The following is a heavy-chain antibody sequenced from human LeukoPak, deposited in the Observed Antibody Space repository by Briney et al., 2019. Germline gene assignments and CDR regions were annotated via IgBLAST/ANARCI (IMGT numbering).Heavy chain of an antibody. D-gene: IGHD6-19*01. V-gene: IGHV3-66*01. Sequence: GGSLRLSCAASGFTVSSNYKSWVRQAPGKGLEWVSVIYSGGRTYYADSVKGRFTISRDNSKNTLYLQMNSLRAEDTAVYYCARERAVAGLFDYWGQGTLVTVSS. J-gene: IGHJ4*02. CDR1: GFTVSSNY. CDR2: IYSGGRT. CDR3: ARERAVAGLFDY.